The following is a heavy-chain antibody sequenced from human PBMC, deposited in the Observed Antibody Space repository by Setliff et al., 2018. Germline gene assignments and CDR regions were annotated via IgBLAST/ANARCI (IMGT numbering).Heavy chain of an antibody. J-gene: IGHJ4*02. D-gene: IGHD3-22*01. CDR2: INHSGST. CDR1: DGSFSDYY. CDR3: ARSDWDSSGYYYFDY. V-gene: IGHV4-34*01. Sequence: SETLSLSCAVYDGSFSDYYWSWIRQPPGKGLEWIGEINHSGSTNYKSSLKSRVTISVDTSKNQFSLNLSSLTAADTAVYFCARSDWDSSGYYYFDYWGQGTLVTVSS.